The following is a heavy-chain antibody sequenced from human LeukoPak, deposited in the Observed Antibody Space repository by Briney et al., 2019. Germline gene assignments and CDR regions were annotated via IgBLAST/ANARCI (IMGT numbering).Heavy chain of an antibody. CDR2: IYYSGST. CDR1: GGSISSGDYY. Sequence: PSETQSLTCTVSGGSISSGDYYWSWIRQPPGKGLEWIGYIYYSGSTYYNPSLKSRVPISVDTSKNQFSLKLSSVTAADTAVYYCASQYYYDSSGYYFWGQGTLVTVSS. V-gene: IGHV4-30-4*08. CDR3: ASQYYYDSSGYYF. D-gene: IGHD3-22*01. J-gene: IGHJ4*02.